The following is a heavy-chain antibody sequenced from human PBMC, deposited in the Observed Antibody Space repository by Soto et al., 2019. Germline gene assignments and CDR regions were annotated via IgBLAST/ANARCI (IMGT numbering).Heavy chain of an antibody. D-gene: IGHD3-3*01. CDR1: GLNFNDYA. Sequence: GGSLRLSCSASGLNFNDYAMHWVRQTAGKGLKYVSSISSNGVSTYYADSVKGRFTISRDNSKNTLYLQMNSLRVEDTAVYYCVKDRFVNYWGQGALVTVSS. J-gene: IGHJ4*02. CDR3: VKDRFVNY. V-gene: IGHV3-64D*06. CDR2: ISSNGVST.